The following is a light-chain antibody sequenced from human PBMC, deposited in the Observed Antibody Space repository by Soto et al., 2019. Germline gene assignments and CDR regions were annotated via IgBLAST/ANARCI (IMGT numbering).Light chain of an antibody. J-gene: IGKJ1*01. V-gene: IGKV3-20*01. CDR2: GAS. Sequence: EVVVTQSPGTLSSSPGERATLSCRASQSVTSDYLAWYQQKPGQTPRLLMSGASRRATGVPDRFSGSGSGTDFTLTISRLEPEDFAVYYCQHYGHALWAFGQGTKVDIK. CDR3: QHYGHALWA. CDR1: QSVTSDY.